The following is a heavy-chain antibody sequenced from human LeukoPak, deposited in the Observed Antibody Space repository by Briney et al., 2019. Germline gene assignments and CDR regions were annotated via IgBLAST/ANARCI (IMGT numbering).Heavy chain of an antibody. V-gene: IGHV4-4*07. Sequence: SETLSLTCIVSGGSISSYYWNWIRQSAGKGLEWIGRIYIGGSTSYNPSLKSRVTMSVDMSKIQFSLNLTSVTAADTAMYYCARGPRMVAMNGYAFDIWGPGTTVIVSS. CDR1: GGSISSYY. J-gene: IGHJ3*02. D-gene: IGHD2-2*01. CDR3: ARGPRMVAMNGYAFDI. CDR2: IYIGGST.